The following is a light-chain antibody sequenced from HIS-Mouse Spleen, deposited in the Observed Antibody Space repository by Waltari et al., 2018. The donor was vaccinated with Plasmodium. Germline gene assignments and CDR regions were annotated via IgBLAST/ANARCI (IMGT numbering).Light chain of an antibody. CDR2: GAS. CDR3: QQYGSSPIT. CDR1: RSVSSSY. J-gene: IGKJ5*01. Sequence: EIVLTQSPGTLSLSPGERATLSCRASRSVSSSYLAWYQQKPGQAHRLLILGASSRATGIPDRFSGSGSGTDFTLTISRLEPEDFAVYYCQQYGSSPITFGQGTRLEIK. V-gene: IGKV3-20*01.